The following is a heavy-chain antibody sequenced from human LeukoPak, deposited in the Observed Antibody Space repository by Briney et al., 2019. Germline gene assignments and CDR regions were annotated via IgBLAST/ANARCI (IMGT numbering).Heavy chain of an antibody. J-gene: IGHJ5*02. Sequence: GASVKVSCKASGYTFTGYYMHWVRQAPGQGLEWMGWINPNSGGTNYAQKFQGRVTMTRDTSISTAYMELSRLRSDDTAVYYCARDLTGPNWNDDLIPDPWGQGTLVTVSS. V-gene: IGHV1-2*02. CDR3: ARDLTGPNWNDDLIPDP. CDR1: GYTFTGYY. D-gene: IGHD1-1*01. CDR2: INPNSGGT.